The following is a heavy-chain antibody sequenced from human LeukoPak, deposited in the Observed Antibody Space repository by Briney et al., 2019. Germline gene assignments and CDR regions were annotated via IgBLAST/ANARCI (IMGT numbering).Heavy chain of an antibody. CDR2: FYHGGSS. V-gene: IGHV4-38-2*02. Sequence: SETLSLTCSVSGYSISSGYYWGWIRQPPGKGLEWIGNFYHGGSSYYNPSLKSRVTMPGDTSKNQFSLNLRSVTAADTAVYYCARVTTTSWFEGYFDHWGQGTLVTVSS. J-gene: IGHJ4*02. CDR1: GYSISSGYY. D-gene: IGHD2-2*01. CDR3: ARVTTTSWFEGYFDH.